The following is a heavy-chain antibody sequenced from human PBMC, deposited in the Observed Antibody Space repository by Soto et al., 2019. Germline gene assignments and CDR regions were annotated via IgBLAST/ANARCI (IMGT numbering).Heavy chain of an antibody. CDR1: GFTFSSYA. CDR2: ISGSGGST. J-gene: IGHJ4*02. Sequence: EVQLLESGGGLVQPGGSLRLSCAASGFTFSSYAMGWVRQAPGKGLEWVSAISGSGGSTYYADSVKGRFTISRDNSKNTLYLQMNSLRAEDTAVYYCAKDRVPVVAATWGYWGQGTLVTVSS. CDR3: AKDRVPVVAATWGY. V-gene: IGHV3-23*01. D-gene: IGHD2-15*01.